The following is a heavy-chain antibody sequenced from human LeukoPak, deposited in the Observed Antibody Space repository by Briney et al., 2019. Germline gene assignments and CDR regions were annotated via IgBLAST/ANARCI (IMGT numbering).Heavy chain of an antibody. CDR1: GGSISSGSYY. CDR2: IYTSGST. D-gene: IGHD5-18*01. Sequence: SETLSLTCTVSGGSISSGSYYWSWIRQPAGKGLEWIGRIYTSGSTNYNPSLKSRVTISVDTSKNQFSLKLSSVTAADTAVYYCARDLSGVTGYTYGRGIDYWGQGTLVTVSS. J-gene: IGHJ4*02. V-gene: IGHV4-61*02. CDR3: ARDLSGVTGYTYGRGIDY.